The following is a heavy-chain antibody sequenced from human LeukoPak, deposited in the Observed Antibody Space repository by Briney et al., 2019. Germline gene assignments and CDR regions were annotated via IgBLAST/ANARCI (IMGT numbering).Heavy chain of an antibody. CDR1: GGSISSGGYY. D-gene: IGHD4-23*01. Sequence: SETLSLTCTVSGGSISSGGYYWSWIRQHPGKGLEWIGYIYYSGSTYYNPSLKSRVTISVDTSKNQFSLKLSSVTAADTAVYYCARGTDDYGGNRSIDYWGQGTLVTVSS. V-gene: IGHV4-31*03. CDR3: ARGTDDYGGNRSIDY. CDR2: IYYSGST. J-gene: IGHJ4*02.